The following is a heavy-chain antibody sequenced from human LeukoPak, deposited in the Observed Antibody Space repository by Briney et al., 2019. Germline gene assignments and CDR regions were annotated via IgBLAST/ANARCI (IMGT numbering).Heavy chain of an antibody. V-gene: IGHV3-33*01. J-gene: IGHJ6*03. CDR2: IWYDGSNK. D-gene: IGHD1-14*01. CDR1: GFTFSNYA. Sequence: GGALRLSCAASGFTFSNYAMHWVRQAPGKGLEWGAIIWYDGSNKDYADSVKGRFTISRDNSKNTLYLQMNGLRAEDTAVYFCARGAGGDYYFYIDVWGKGTTVTVSS. CDR3: ARGAGGDYYFYIDV.